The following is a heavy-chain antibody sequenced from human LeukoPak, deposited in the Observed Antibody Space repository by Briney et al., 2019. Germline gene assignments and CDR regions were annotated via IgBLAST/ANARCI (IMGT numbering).Heavy chain of an antibody. D-gene: IGHD4-17*01. V-gene: IGHV4-59*01. CDR2: IYYSGST. CDR1: GGSISSYY. J-gene: IGHJ5*02. Sequence: PSETLSLTCTVSGGSISSYYWSWIRQPPGKGLEWIGYIYYSGSTNYNPSLKSRVTISVDTSKNQFSLKLSSVTAADTAVYYCARVKDYGDFYNWFDPWGQGTLVTVSS. CDR3: ARVKDYGDFYNWFDP.